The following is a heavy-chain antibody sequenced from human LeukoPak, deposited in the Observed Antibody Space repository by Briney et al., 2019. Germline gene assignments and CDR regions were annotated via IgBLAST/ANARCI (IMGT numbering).Heavy chain of an antibody. V-gene: IGHV3-48*03. Sequence: GGSLRLSCAASGFTFSSYEMNWVRQAPGKGLVWVSYISSSGSTIYYADSVKGRFTISRDNAKNSLYLQMNSLRAEDMALYYCAKDVRSISGSGSAFDIWGQGTMVTVSS. CDR3: AKDVRSISGSGSAFDI. J-gene: IGHJ3*02. D-gene: IGHD3-22*01. CDR2: ISSSGSTI. CDR1: GFTFSSYE.